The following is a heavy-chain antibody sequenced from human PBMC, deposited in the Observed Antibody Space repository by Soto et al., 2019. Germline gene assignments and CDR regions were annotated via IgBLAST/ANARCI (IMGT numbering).Heavy chain of an antibody. V-gene: IGHV3-23*01. J-gene: IGHJ4*02. D-gene: IGHD1-26*01. Sequence: GGSLRLSCAASGFTFSSYAMSWVRQAPGKGLEWVSAISGSGGSTYYADSVKGRFTISRDNSKNTLYLQMNSLRAEDTAVYYCAKDALYSGSYYPPYYFDYCGQGSLVTVSS. CDR3: AKDALYSGSYYPPYYFDY. CDR2: ISGSGGST. CDR1: GFTFSSYA.